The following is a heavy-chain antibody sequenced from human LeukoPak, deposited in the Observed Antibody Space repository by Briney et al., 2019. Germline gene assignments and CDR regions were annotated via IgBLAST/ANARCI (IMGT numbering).Heavy chain of an antibody. D-gene: IGHD2-8*01. Sequence: SETLSLTCAVYGGSFSGYYWSWIRQPPGKGLEWIGEINHSGSTNYNPSLKSRVTISVDTSKNQFSLKLSSVTAADTAVYYCARFLFGYCTNGVCSAGYYFDYWGQGTLVTVSS. V-gene: IGHV4-34*01. CDR2: INHSGST. J-gene: IGHJ4*02. CDR1: GGSFSGYY. CDR3: ARFLFGYCTNGVCSAGYYFDY.